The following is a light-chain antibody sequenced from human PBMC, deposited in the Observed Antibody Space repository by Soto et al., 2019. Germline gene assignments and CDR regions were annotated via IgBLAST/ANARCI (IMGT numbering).Light chain of an antibody. CDR2: GAS. CDR1: QSVSNNY. V-gene: IGKV3-20*01. Sequence: EIVLTQSPGTLSLSPGERATLSCRASQSVSNNYLAWYQQKPGQAPRLLIYGASNRATGIPDRFSGSGSGTDFTLTIRRLEPEAFAVYYCQQYGSSGTFGQGSKVGIK. J-gene: IGKJ1*01. CDR3: QQYGSSGT.